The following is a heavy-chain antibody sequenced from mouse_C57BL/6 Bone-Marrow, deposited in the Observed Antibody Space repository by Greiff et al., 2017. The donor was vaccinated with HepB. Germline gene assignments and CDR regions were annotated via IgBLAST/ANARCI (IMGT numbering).Heavy chain of an antibody. D-gene: IGHD4-1*01. J-gene: IGHJ2*01. V-gene: IGHV1-81*01. CDR3: ARSRGLGLYFDY. Sequence: VKLQESGAELARPGASVKLSCKASGYTFTSYGISWVKQRTGQGLEWIGEIYPRSGNTYYNEKFKGKATLTADKSSSTAYMELRSLTSEDSAVYFCARSRGLGLYFDYWGQGTTLTVSS. CDR2: IYPRSGNT. CDR1: GYTFTSYG.